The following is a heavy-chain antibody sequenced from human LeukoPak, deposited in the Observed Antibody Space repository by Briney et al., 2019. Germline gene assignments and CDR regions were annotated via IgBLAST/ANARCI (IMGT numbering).Heavy chain of an antibody. CDR1: GGSFSGYY. Sequence: SETLSLTCAVYGGSFSGYYGSWIRQPPGKGLEWIGEINHSGSTNYNPSLKSRVTISVDTSKNQFSLKLSSVTAADTAVYYCARATSSSGWYRGPDYWGQGTLVTVSS. CDR2: INHSGST. D-gene: IGHD6-19*01. V-gene: IGHV4-34*01. J-gene: IGHJ4*02. CDR3: ARATSSSGWYRGPDY.